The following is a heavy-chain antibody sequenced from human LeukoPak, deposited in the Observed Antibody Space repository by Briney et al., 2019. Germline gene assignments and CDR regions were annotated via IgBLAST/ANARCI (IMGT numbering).Heavy chain of an antibody. J-gene: IGHJ3*02. CDR2: FGDSGST. Sequence: SETLSLTCTVSGGPISTYYWSWFRQFPGKGLEWIGYFGDSGSTDYNPALKSRVTISVDTSRKQFTLNLTSVTAADTAVYYCVRDPVGLGDAFDIWGQGTMVTVSS. V-gene: IGHV4-59*12. CDR1: GGPISTYY. D-gene: IGHD6-19*01. CDR3: VRDPVGLGDAFDI.